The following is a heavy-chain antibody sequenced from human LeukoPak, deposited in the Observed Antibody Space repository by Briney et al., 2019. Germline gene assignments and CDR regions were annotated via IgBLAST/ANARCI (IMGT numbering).Heavy chain of an antibody. V-gene: IGHV4-4*07. CDR1: GGSISSHY. CDR3: ASGYVGSAPFEY. D-gene: IGHD3-22*01. J-gene: IGHJ4*02. Sequence: SETLSLTCTVPGGSISSHYWSWIRQPAGKGLEWIGRIYISGSTKYNPSLKSRVTISVDKSKNQFSLKLSSVTAADTAVYYCASGYVGSAPFEYWGQGTLVTVSS. CDR2: IYISGST.